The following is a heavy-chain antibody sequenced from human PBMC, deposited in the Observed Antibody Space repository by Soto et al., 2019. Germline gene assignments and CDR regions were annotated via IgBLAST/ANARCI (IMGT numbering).Heavy chain of an antibody. Sequence: GGSLRLSCVASGFTFSNFGVGWVRQAPGKGLEWVTLISYAGSHKYTADSVKGRFTISRDNSKNMLYLQMNSLRAEDTAVYFCAKLSHPAPKNWYGNFDYWGQGTLVTVSS. CDR3: AKLSHPAPKNWYGNFDY. CDR1: GFTFSNFG. V-gene: IGHV3-30*18. CDR2: ISYAGSHK. J-gene: IGHJ4*02. D-gene: IGHD1-1*01.